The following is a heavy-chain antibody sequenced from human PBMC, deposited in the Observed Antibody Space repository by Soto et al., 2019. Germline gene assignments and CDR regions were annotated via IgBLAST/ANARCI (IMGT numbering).Heavy chain of an antibody. D-gene: IGHD2-2*02. CDR1: GGSVSSGSYY. J-gene: IGHJ4*02. CDR3: ARSPAAIWYFDY. Sequence: SETLSLTCTVSGGSVSSGSYYWSWIRQPPGKGLEWIGYIYYSGSTNYNPSLKSRVTISVDTSKNQFSLKLSSVTAADTAVYYCARSPAAIWYFDYWGQGTLVTVPQ. V-gene: IGHV4-61*01. CDR2: IYYSGST.